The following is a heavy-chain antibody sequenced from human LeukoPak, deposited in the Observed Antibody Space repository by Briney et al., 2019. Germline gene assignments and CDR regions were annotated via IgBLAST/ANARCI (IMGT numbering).Heavy chain of an antibody. D-gene: IGHD3-10*01. CDR3: ATRYYSTSPFDP. Sequence: GGSLRLSCAASRFTFSYYSMNWVRQAPGKGLEWVSSIISSSNFMSYADSVKGRFTISRDNAKNSLYLQMNSLRAEDTAVYFCATRYYSTSPFDPWDQGTLVTVSS. CDR1: RFTFSYYS. J-gene: IGHJ5*02. V-gene: IGHV3-21*01. CDR2: IISSSNFM.